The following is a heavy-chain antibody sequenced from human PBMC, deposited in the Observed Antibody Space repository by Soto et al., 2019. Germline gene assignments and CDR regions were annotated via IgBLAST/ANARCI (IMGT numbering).Heavy chain of an antibody. CDR3: ARDAAYYYDSSGYSPEIYSFDY. Sequence: PGVSLRLSCAASGFTFSSYSMNWVRQAPGKGLEGVSSISSSSSYIYYADSVKGRVTISRDNAKNSLYLQMNSLRAEDTAVYYCARDAAYYYDSSGYSPEIYSFDYWGQGTLVTVSS. J-gene: IGHJ4*02. CDR2: ISSSSSYI. D-gene: IGHD3-22*01. V-gene: IGHV3-21*01. CDR1: GFTFSSYS.